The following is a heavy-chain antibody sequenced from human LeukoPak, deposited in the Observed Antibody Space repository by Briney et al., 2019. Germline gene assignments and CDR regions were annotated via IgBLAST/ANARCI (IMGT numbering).Heavy chain of an antibody. CDR1: GGSFSGYY. J-gene: IGHJ4*02. D-gene: IGHD3-16*01. CDR2: INHSGST. Sequence: SETLSLTCAVYGGSFSGYYWSWIRQPPGKGLEWIGEINHSGSTNYNPSLKSRVTISVDTSKNQFSLKLSSVTAADTAVYYCARHGFVWGSAKHWGQGTLVTVSP. V-gene: IGHV4-34*01. CDR3: ARHGFVWGSAKH.